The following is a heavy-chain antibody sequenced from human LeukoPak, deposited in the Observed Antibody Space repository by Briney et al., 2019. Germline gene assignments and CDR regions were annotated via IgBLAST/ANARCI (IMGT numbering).Heavy chain of an antibody. CDR2: IIPIFGTA. CDR1: GGTFSSYA. Sequence: ASVKVSCKASGGTFSSYAISWVRQAPGQGLEWMGGIIPIFGTANYAQRFQGRVTITADESTSTAYMELSSLRSEDTAVYYCARAGPTSSSWLNWGQGTLVTVSS. CDR3: ARAGPTSSSWLN. V-gene: IGHV1-69*13. J-gene: IGHJ1*01. D-gene: IGHD6-13*01.